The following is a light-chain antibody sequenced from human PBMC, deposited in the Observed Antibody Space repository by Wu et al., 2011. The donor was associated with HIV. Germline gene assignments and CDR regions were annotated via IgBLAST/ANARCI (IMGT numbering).Light chain of an antibody. V-gene: IGKV3-20*01. CDR3: QQYGSSPPYS. CDR2: DAF. J-gene: IGKJ2*03. CDR1: QSVSSN. Sequence: EIVLTQSLATLSLSPGERATLSCRASQSVSSNVAWYQQRSGQAPRLLIYDAFKRATGIPARFSGSGSGTDFTLTISRLEPEDFAVYYCQQYGSSPPYSFGQGTKLEIK.